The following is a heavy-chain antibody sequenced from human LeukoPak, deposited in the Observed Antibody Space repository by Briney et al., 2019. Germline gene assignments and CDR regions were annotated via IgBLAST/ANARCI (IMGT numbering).Heavy chain of an antibody. D-gene: IGHD1-14*01. CDR1: GGSISSSRYY. Sequence: SETLSLTCTVSGGSISSSRYYWGWIRQPPGKGLEWFGGIYYSGSTYYNPSLKSRVTISVDTSKNELSVKLSSVPAAHTAVYYCARKGRGGNRNFDYWGQGTLVTVSS. CDR2: IYYSGST. V-gene: IGHV4-39*01. CDR3: ARKGRGGNRNFDY. J-gene: IGHJ4*02.